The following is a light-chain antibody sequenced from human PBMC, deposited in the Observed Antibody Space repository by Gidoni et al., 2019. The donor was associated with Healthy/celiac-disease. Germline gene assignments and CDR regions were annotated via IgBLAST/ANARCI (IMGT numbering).Light chain of an antibody. CDR3: NSRDSSGNYWV. Sequence: SSELPQDPAVSVALGQTVRITCQGDSLRSYYASWYQQKPGQAPVLVIYGKNNRPSGIPDRFSGSSSGNTDSLTITGAQAEDEADYYCNSRDSSGNYWVCGGGTKLTV. V-gene: IGLV3-19*01. J-gene: IGLJ3*02. CDR1: SLRSYY. CDR2: GKN.